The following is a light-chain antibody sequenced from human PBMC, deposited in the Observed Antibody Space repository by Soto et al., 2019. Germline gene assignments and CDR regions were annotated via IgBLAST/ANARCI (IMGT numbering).Light chain of an antibody. V-gene: IGKV3D-20*01. CDR3: QHYGSSPSS. CDR2: DAS. J-gene: IGKJ2*03. Sequence: VLTQSPATLSLSPGERATLSCGASQSVSSSSLAWYQQKPGLAPRLLIYDASSRATGIPDRFSGSGAGTDFTLTISRLEPEDFEVYYCQHYGSSPSSFGQGTKLEIK. CDR1: QSVSSSS.